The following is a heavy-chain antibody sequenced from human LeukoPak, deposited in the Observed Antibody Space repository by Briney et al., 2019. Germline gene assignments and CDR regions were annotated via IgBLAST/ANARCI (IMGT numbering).Heavy chain of an antibody. J-gene: IGHJ3*02. CDR1: GYTFTSYG. CDR2: INPNSGGT. CDR3: AREGSESYHAAFDI. V-gene: IGHV1-2*02. D-gene: IGHD1-26*01. Sequence: ASVKVSCKASGYTFTSYGISWVRQAPGQGLEWMGWINPNSGGTNYAQKFQGRVTMTRDTSISTAYMELSRLRSDDTAVYYCAREGSESYHAAFDIWGQGTMVTVSS.